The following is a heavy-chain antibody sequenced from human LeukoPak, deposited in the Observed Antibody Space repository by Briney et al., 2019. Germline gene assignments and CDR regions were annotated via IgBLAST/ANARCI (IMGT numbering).Heavy chain of an antibody. D-gene: IGHD2-2*01. V-gene: IGHV3-7*03. Sequence: GGSLRLSCAASGFTFSSYWMSWVRQAPGKGLEWVANIKQDGSEKYYVDSVKGRFTISRDNAKNSLYLQMNSLRAEDTAVYYCAKGRPDIVVVPAAIPNIPDYWGQGTLVTVSS. J-gene: IGHJ4*02. CDR1: GFTFSSYW. CDR2: IKQDGSEK. CDR3: AKGRPDIVVVPAAIPNIPDY.